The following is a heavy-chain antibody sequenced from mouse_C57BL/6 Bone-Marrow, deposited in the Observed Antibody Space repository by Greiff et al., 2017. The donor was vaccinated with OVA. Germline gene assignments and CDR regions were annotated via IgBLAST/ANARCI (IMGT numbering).Heavy chain of an antibody. V-gene: IGHV1-26*01. J-gene: IGHJ1*03. CDR3: AKNSSNASFDV. D-gene: IGHD2-5*01. Sequence: VQLQQSGPELVKPGASVKISCKASGYTFTDYYMNWVKQSHGKSLEWIGDINPNNGGTSYNQKFKGKATLTVDKSSSTAYMELRSLTSEDSAVYYCAKNSSNASFDVWGTGTTVTVSS. CDR2: INPNNGGT. CDR1: GYTFTDYY.